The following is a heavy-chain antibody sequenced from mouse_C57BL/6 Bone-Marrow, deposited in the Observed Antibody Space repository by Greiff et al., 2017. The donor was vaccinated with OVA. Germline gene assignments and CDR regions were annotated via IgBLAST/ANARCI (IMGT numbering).Heavy chain of an antibody. V-gene: IGHV1-26*01. CDR3: ARSPHYYGSSLHFDY. J-gene: IGHJ2*01. CDR1: GYTFTDYY. Sequence: VQLQQSGPELVKPGASVKISCKASGYTFTDYYMNWVKQSHGTSLEWIGDINPNTGGNSYNQKFKGKATLTVDKASSTAYMELLSLTSEDSAVYYCARSPHYYGSSLHFDYWGQGTTLTVSS. D-gene: IGHD1-1*01. CDR2: INPNTGGN.